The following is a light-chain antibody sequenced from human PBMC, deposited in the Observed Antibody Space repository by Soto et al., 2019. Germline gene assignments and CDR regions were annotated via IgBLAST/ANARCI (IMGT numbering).Light chain of an antibody. V-gene: IGLV2-23*01. CDR3: CSYAGSRTFV. J-gene: IGLJ3*02. Sequence: QSALTQPASGSGSPEQSITISGTGTSSDVGDYNLVSWYQQHPGKAPKLIIYEGSKRPSGISHRFSGSKSDNTASLTISGLRAEDEAHYHCCSYAGSRTFVFGGGTKLTVL. CDR1: SSDVGDYNL. CDR2: EGS.